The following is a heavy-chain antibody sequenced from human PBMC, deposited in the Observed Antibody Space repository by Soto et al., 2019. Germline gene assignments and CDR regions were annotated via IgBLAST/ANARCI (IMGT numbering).Heavy chain of an antibody. J-gene: IGHJ3*02. D-gene: IGHD1-26*01. CDR2: ISGSGDST. CDR3: AREIVGAISRSDALDI. V-gene: IGHV3-23*01. CDR1: GFSFTNYV. Sequence: GGSLRLSCAASGFSFTNYVMNWVRQTPGKGLEWVSTISGSGDSTYYTDSVKGRFTISRDNSKSTLFLQMNSLRADDTAVYYCAREIVGAISRSDALDIWGQGTMVTVSS.